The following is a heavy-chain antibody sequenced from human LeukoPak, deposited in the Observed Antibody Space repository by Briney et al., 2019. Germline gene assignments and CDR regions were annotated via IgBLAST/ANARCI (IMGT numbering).Heavy chain of an antibody. Sequence: GESLKISCEGSGXTFTSYCIGWVRQMPGKGLEWMGIIYPGDSDTRYSPSFQGQVTISADKSLSTAYLQWSSLKTSDTAMYYCARHRGYSDYWGQGTLVTVSS. J-gene: IGHJ4*02. CDR3: ARHRGYSDY. V-gene: IGHV5-51*01. CDR2: IYPGDSDT. CDR1: GXTFTSYC.